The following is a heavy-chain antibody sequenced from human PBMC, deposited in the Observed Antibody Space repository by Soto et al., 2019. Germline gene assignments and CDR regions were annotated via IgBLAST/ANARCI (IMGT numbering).Heavy chain of an antibody. J-gene: IGHJ6*02. CDR2: IYYSGST. CDR1: GGSISSGGYY. CDR3: ARDLTWDTAPGDYYYYGMDV. D-gene: IGHD5-18*01. Sequence: QVQLQESGPGLVKPSQTLSLTCTVSGGSISSGGYYWSWIRQHPGKGLEWLGYIYYSGSTYYNPSLKSRVTISVDTSKNQFSLKLSAVTSADTAVYYCARDLTWDTAPGDYYYYGMDVWGQGTTVTVSS. V-gene: IGHV4-31*03.